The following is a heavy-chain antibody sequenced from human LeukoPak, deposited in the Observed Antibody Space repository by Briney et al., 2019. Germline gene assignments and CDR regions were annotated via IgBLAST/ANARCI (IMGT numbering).Heavy chain of an antibody. CDR3: ARDKDRTSAGRCHLPDE. J-gene: IGHJ4*02. CDR2: INPSSSYI. D-gene: IGHD2-15*01. V-gene: IGHV3-21*01. Sequence: PGGSLRLSCVASEFTFSSYNMNWVRQAPGKGLEWLSAINPSSSYIYYADSVKGRFTISRDNAKNSVYLQMSSLRAEDTAVYYCARDKDRTSAGRCHLPDEWGQGTLVSVSS. CDR1: EFTFSSYN.